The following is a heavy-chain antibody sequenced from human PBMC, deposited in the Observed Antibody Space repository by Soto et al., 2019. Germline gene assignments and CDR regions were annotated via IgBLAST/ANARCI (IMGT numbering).Heavy chain of an antibody. CDR3: AKGIVSGQLQNHYYYGMDV. CDR1: GDTFTSDY. V-gene: IGHV1-46*01. D-gene: IGHD6-6*01. Sequence: GASVKVSCKTSGDTFTSDYMHWVRQAPGLGLEWMDMINPRSVDTTYTQQLPGRVTFTSDTPTTTVYLELTRLRSGDTAVYYCAKGIVSGQLQNHYYYGMDVRGQGTTVTVS. CDR2: INPRSVDT. J-gene: IGHJ6*02.